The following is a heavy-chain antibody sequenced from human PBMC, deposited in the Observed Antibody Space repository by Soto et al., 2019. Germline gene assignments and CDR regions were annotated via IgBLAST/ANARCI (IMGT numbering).Heavy chain of an antibody. CDR2: IYYTGST. CDR1: GGSVSSGGYD. D-gene: IGHD3-22*01. CDR3: ARSQITMISYFDY. Sequence: PSETLSLTCPVSGGSVSSGGYDWSWIRQPPGKGLEWIGYIYYTGSTNYSPSFKNRVTISLDTSKNQFSLKLNSMTAADTAVYYCARSQITMISYFDYWGQGTLVTVSS. J-gene: IGHJ4*02. V-gene: IGHV4-61*08.